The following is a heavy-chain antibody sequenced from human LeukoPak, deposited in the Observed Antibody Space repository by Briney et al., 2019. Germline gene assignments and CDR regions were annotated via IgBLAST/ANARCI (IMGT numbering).Heavy chain of an antibody. CDR3: ARDPGLMRAAACGDY. CDR2: ISSSSNTI. CDR1: GFTFSSYG. Sequence: GGSLRLSCAASGFTFSSYGIIWVRQAPGKGLEWISYISSSSNTIYYADSVKGRFTISRDNAKNSLYLQVSSLRAEDTAVYYCARDPGLMRAAACGDYWGQGNLVIVSS. V-gene: IGHV3-48*01. J-gene: IGHJ4*02. D-gene: IGHD6-13*01.